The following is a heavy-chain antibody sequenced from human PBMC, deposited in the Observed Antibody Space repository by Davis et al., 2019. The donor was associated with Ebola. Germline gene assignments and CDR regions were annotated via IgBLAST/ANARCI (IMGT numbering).Heavy chain of an antibody. CDR3: ARQAGWFDP. V-gene: IGHV4-59*08. Sequence: MPSETLSLTCTVSGGSISSYYWSWIRQPPGKGLEWFGYIYYSGSTNYNPSLKSRVTISVDTSKNQFSLKLSSVTAADTAVYYCARQAGWFDPWGQGTLVTVSS. CDR2: IYYSGST. CDR1: GGSISSYY. J-gene: IGHJ5*02. D-gene: IGHD6-13*01.